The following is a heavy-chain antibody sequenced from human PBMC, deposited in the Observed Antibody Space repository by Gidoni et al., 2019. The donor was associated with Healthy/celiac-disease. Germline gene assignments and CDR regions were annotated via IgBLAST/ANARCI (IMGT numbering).Heavy chain of an antibody. V-gene: IGHV4-59*01. D-gene: IGHD1-26*01. CDR3: ARVRSGSLDY. Sequence: QAQLQESGPGLVKPSETLSLTCTVSGGSISSYYWSWIRQPPGKGLEWIGYIYYSGSTNYNPSLKSRVTISVDTSKNQFSLKLSPVTAADTAVYYCARVRSGSLDYWGQGTLVTVSS. CDR1: GGSISSYY. J-gene: IGHJ4*02. CDR2: IYYSGST.